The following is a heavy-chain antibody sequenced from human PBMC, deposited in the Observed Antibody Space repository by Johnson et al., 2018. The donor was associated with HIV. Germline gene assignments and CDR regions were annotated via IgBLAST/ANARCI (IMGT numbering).Heavy chain of an antibody. D-gene: IGHD6-19*01. CDR3: ARDLTVARLVFDM. J-gene: IGHJ3*02. Sequence: VQLVESGGGVVRPWGSLRLSCAASGFNVSTNYMNWVRQAPGKGLEWVSVIYSGDAGTYYADSVKGLFTISRDNSKNTLYLQMNSLRAEDTAVYYCARDLTVARLVFDMWGQGTMVTVSS. CDR1: GFNVSTNY. V-gene: IGHV3-66*02. CDR2: IYSGDAGT.